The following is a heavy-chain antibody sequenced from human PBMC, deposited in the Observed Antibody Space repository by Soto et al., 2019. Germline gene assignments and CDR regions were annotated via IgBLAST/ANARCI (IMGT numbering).Heavy chain of an antibody. J-gene: IGHJ6*02. CDR1: GITLSNAW. Sequence: PGGSLRLSCAGSGITLSNAWMTWVRQAPGKGLEWVGRIKSKVDGSTTEYGSPVKDRFIISRDDSENTLDLQMHSLKVEDTAVYYCAKWDTHGIIPPPVGGNYYYYDMDVWGQGATVTVSS. CDR2: IKSKVDGSTT. V-gene: IGHV3-15*01. D-gene: IGHD5-18*01. CDR3: AKWDTHGIIPPPVGGNYYYYDMDV.